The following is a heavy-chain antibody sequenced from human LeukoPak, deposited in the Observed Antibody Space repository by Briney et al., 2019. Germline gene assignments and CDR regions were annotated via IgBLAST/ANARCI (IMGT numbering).Heavy chain of an antibody. CDR3: ASGMSLAGDGPFDF. J-gene: IGHJ4*02. CDR2: VSNRDGRV. V-gene: IGHV3-23*01. CDR1: GFTFSSYG. Sequence: GGSLRLSCAASGFTFSSYGMDWVRQAPGKGLEWVSGVSNRDGRVYYADSVKGRFTVSRDNSKNTLHLQMNSLRAEDTALYYCASGMSLAGDGPFDFWGQGTLVTVSS. D-gene: IGHD6-19*01.